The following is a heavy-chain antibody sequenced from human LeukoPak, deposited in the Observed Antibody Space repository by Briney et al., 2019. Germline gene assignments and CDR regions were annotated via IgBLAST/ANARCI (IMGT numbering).Heavy chain of an antibody. CDR1: GDSASSDSAA. CDR3: ARVWLALYYYGMDV. CDR2: TYYRSKWYN. D-gene: IGHD6-19*01. J-gene: IGHJ6*02. V-gene: IGHV6-1*01. Sequence: SQTLSLTCAISGDSASSDSAAWNWIRQSPSRGLEWLGRTYYRSKWYNDYAVSVKSRITINPDTSKNQFSLQLNSVTPEDTAVYYCARVWLALYYYGMDVWGQGTTVTVSS.